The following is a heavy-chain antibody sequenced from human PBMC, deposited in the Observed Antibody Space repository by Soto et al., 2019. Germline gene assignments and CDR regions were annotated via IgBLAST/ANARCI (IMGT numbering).Heavy chain of an antibody. V-gene: IGHV4-34*01. CDR2: INHSGST. CDR1: GGSFSGYY. Sequence: SETLSLTCAVYGGSFSGYYWSWIRQPPGKGLECIGEINHSGSTNYNPALQSRVTISGDTFKNQFTLNSSCVTAADSVVYYCARGRPESMFVTTFGVVIFQGGCDPWGQGTLVTVSS. CDR3: ARGRPESMFVTTFGVVIFQGGCDP. J-gene: IGHJ5*02. D-gene: IGHD3-3*01.